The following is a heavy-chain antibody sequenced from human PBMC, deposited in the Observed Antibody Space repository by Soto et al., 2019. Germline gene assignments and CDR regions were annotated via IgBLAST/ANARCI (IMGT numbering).Heavy chain of an antibody. CDR2: INHSGST. CDR3: ARGGYCSGSSCWHFES. Sequence: ETLSLTCAVYGGSFSGYYWSWIRQPPGKGLEWIGEINHSGSTNYNPSLKSRVTISVDTSKNQFSLKLSSVTAADTAVYYCARGGYCSGSSCWHFESWGQGSLVIVSS. J-gene: IGHJ4*02. CDR1: GGSFSGYY. V-gene: IGHV4-34*01. D-gene: IGHD2-15*01.